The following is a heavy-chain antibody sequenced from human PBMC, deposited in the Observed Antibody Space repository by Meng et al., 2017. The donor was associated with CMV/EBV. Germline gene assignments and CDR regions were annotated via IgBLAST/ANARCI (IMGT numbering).Heavy chain of an antibody. D-gene: IGHD3-10*01. CDR3: ARGLREFYYYYGMDV. CDR2: INHSGST. J-gene: IGHJ6*02. Sequence: SETLSLTCAVYGESFSGYYWSWIRQPPGKGLEWIGEINHSGSTNYNPSLKSRVTISVDTSKNQFSLKLSSVTAADTAVYYCARGLREFYYYYGMDVWGQGTTVTVSS. V-gene: IGHV4-34*01. CDR1: GESFSGYY.